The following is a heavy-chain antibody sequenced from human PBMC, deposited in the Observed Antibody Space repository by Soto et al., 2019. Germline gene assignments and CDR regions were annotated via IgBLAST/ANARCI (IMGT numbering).Heavy chain of an antibody. CDR1: GYTFSESA. V-gene: IGHV3-73*02. J-gene: IGHJ2*01. Sequence: EVQLVESGGGLVQPGGTLKLSCAASGYTFSESAMHWVRQAYGEGMEWLGRIRSKGNNYATEYGASLKGRFTISRDDSKKTTYLQMSNLNTEDTAVYYCVRYSRTLGWFFDLWGRGTLVTVSS. D-gene: IGHD2-21*01. CDR2: IRSKGNNYAT. CDR3: VRYSRTLGWFFDL.